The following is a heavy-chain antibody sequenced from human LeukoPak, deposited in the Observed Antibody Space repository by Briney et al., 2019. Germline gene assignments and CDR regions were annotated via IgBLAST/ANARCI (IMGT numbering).Heavy chain of an antibody. CDR2: ISGRGGGT. J-gene: IGHJ3*02. CDR1: GFTFSSYA. CDR3: AKDGARGALDAFDI. D-gene: IGHD1-26*01. Sequence: GLSLRLSCAASGFTFSSYAMSWVRQAPGKGLEWVSAISGRGGGTYYADSVKGRFTISRDNSKNTLSLQMNSLRAEDTAVYYCAKDGARGALDAFDIWGQGTMVTVSS. V-gene: IGHV3-23*01.